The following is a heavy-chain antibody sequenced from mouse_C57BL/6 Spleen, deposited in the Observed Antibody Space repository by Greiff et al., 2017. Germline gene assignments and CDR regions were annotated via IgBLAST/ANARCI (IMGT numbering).Heavy chain of an antibody. J-gene: IGHJ2*01. CDR2: IDPENGDT. D-gene: IGHD2-3*01. CDR1: GFNIKDDY. CDR3: TRWGSYYFDY. Sequence: EVKLVESGAELVRPGASVKLSCTASGFNIKDDYMHWVKQRPEQGLEWIGWIDPENGDTEYASKFQGKATITADTSSNTAYLQLSSLTSEDTAVYYCTRWGSYYFDYWGQGTTLTVSS. V-gene: IGHV14-4*01.